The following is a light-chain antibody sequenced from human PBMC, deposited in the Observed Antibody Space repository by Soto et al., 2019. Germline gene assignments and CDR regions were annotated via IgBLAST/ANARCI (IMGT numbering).Light chain of an antibody. V-gene: IGKV1-5*01. CDR1: QNINAW. J-gene: IGKJ1*01. CDR2: DAS. Sequence: IQMTQSPSTLSASVGDRFTVTCLSSQNINAWLAWYQQKPGKAPKLLISDASSLESGVPSRFSGSGSGTEFTLTISGLQPDDFATYYCQHYRLYSPWTFGQGTKV. CDR3: QHYRLYSPWT.